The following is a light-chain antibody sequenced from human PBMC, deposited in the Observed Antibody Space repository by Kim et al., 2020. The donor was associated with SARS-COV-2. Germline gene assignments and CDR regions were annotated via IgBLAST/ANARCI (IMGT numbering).Light chain of an antibody. J-gene: IGKJ2*01. Sequence: PGESATLSCRASQSIGSSLAWYQHKPGQAPRLLIYDAFNRATGNPARFSGSGSGTDFTLTISSLEPEDFAVYYCQQRSNWYTFGQGTKLEI. CDR3: QQRSNWYT. V-gene: IGKV3-11*01. CDR1: QSIGSS. CDR2: DAF.